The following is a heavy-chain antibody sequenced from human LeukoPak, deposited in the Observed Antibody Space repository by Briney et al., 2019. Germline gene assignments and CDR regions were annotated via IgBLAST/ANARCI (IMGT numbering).Heavy chain of an antibody. CDR2: ISYDGSDK. CDR1: GFTFSSYG. CDR3: ARARPSMWIDY. D-gene: IGHD5-12*01. V-gene: IGHV3-30*03. Sequence: SGGSLRLSCAASGFTFSSYGMSWVRQAPGKGLEWVAVISYDGSDKFYADSVKGRFTISRDSSKNTLYLQMNSLRPEDTAVYYCARARPSMWIDYWGQGALVTVSS. J-gene: IGHJ4*02.